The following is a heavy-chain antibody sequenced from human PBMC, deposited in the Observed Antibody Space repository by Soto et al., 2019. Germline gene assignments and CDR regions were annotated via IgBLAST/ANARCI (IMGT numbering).Heavy chain of an antibody. CDR1: GGTFSSYA. Sequence: SVKVSCKASGGTFSSYAISWVRQAPGQGLEWMGGIIPIFGTANYAQKFQGRVTITADKTTSTAYMELSSLRSEDTAVYYCARDEDIVVVPAARDVYYYYGMDVWGQGTTVTVSS. V-gene: IGHV1-69*06. J-gene: IGHJ6*02. CDR2: IIPIFGTA. CDR3: ARDEDIVVVPAARDVYYYYGMDV. D-gene: IGHD2-2*01.